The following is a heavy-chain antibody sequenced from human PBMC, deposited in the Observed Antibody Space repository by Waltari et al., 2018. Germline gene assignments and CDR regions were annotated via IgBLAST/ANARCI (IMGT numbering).Heavy chain of an antibody. D-gene: IGHD6-25*01. CDR3: ASVQRRWSMDV. CDR2: IKEDGGEK. J-gene: IGHJ6*02. CDR1: GFSFSSYW. Sequence: EVQLVESGGGLVQSGDSLRLSCAASGFSFSSYWMNWVRQTPGKGLEGVAKIKEDGGEKYYVDSVKGRFTIARDNAKNSLYLQMNSLRVEDTAVYFCASVQRRWSMDVWGQGTTVTVSS. V-gene: IGHV3-7*01.